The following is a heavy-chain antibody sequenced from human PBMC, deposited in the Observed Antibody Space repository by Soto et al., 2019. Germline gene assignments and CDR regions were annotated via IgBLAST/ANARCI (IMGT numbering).Heavy chain of an antibody. CDR3: ASTYCGGDYYENDACDI. J-gene: IGHJ3*02. CDR1: GFTFSSYA. Sequence: SLRLSCAASGFTFSSYAMSWVRQAPGKGLEWVSAISGSGGSTYYADSVKGRFTISRDNSKNTLYLQMNSLRAEETAVYYCASTYCGGDYYENDACDIWGQGTMVTVS. CDR2: ISGSGGST. D-gene: IGHD2-21*01. V-gene: IGHV3-23*01.